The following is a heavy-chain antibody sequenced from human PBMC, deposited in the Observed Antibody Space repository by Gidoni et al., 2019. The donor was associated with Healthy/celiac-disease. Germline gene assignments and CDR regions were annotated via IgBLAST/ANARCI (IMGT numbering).Heavy chain of an antibody. CDR3: AKEGIQLWLLDY. Sequence: WVRQAPGKGLEWVSAISGRGGGTYYADSVKGRFTISRDNSKNTLYLQMNSLRAEDTAVYYCAKEGIQLWLLDYWGQGTLVTVSS. D-gene: IGHD5-18*01. CDR2: ISGRGGGT. V-gene: IGHV3-23*01. J-gene: IGHJ4*02.